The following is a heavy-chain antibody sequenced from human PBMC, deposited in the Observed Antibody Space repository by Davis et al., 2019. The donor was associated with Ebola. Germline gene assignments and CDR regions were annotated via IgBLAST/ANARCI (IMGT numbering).Heavy chain of an antibody. CDR3: ARARYDFWSGYGMDV. CDR2: ISSSSSYI. Sequence: GESLKISCAASGFTFSSYSMNWVRQAPRKGLEWVSSISSSSSYIYYADSVKGRFTISRDNAKNSLYLQMNSLRAEDTAVYYCARARYDFWSGYGMDVWGQGTTVTVSS. V-gene: IGHV3-21*01. CDR1: GFTFSSYS. D-gene: IGHD3-3*01. J-gene: IGHJ6*02.